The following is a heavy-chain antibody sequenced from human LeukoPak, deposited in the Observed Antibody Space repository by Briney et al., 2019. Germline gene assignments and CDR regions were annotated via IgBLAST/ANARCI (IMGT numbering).Heavy chain of an antibody. V-gene: IGHV3-30*04. J-gene: IGHJ6*04. D-gene: IGHD2-2*01. CDR1: GSTSSTYA. CDR3: ARETLPAAIVLRSYYGMDV. Sequence: RSLSLSWPALGSTSSTYAMHWVRKAPGRGLEWVAVISYDRSNKYYADSVKGRFTISRDSSKNTLYLQMNSLRAEDTAVYYCARETLPAAIVLRSYYGMDVWGKGTTVTVSS. CDR2: ISYDRSNK.